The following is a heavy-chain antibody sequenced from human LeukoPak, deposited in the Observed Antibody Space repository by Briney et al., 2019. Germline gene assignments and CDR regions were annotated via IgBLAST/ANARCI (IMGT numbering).Heavy chain of an antibody. Sequence: RASVKVSCKASGYTFTGYYMHWVRQAPGQGLEWMGWINPNSGATLYAQKFQGRVTMTRDTSINTAYMELSSLRSDDTAVYYCTRAKRVIFDYWGQGTLVTVSS. CDR3: TRAKRVIFDY. D-gene: IGHD1-1*01. CDR1: GYTFTGYY. CDR2: INPNSGAT. J-gene: IGHJ4*02. V-gene: IGHV1-2*02.